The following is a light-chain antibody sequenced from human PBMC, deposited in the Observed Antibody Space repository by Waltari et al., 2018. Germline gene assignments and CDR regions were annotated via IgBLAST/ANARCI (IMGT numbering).Light chain of an antibody. V-gene: IGLV2-23*02. CDR3: CSYARYTSLV. CDR2: EVS. J-gene: IGLJ3*02. CDR1: ISDVGNYNL. Sequence: QSALTQPASVSGSPGQSITIPCTGTISDVGNYNLVSWYQHHPGNAPKLILYEVSERLSGVSNRFSGSKSGNTASLTISGLQAEDEADYYCCSYARYTSLVFGGGTRLTVL.